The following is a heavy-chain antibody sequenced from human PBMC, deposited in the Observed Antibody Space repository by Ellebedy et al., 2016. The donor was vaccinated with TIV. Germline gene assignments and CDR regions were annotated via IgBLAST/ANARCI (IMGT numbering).Heavy chain of an antibody. CDR2: LNYSGST. CDR1: GGSISSGEYF. Sequence: MPSETLSLTCTVPGGSISSGEYFWSWIRQPPGKGLEWFGYLNYSGSTKKHPSLRSRVIISVDTSKNQFSLKLTSVTAADTAVDYCARGKVLFDYWGQGTLVIVSS. CDR3: ARGKVLFDY. V-gene: IGHV4-30-4*01. J-gene: IGHJ4*02.